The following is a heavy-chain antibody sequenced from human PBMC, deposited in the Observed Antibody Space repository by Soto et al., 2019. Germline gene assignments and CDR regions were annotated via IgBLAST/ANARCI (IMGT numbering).Heavy chain of an antibody. CDR3: AREVAVAGHFDY. V-gene: IGHV1-69*04. CDR2: IIPILGIA. Sequence: SVKVSCKASGYTFTSYGISWVRQAPGQGLEWMGRIIPILGIANYAQKFQGRVTITADKSTSTAYMELSSLRSEDTAVYYCAREVAVAGHFDYWGQRTLVTVSS. D-gene: IGHD6-19*01. CDR1: GYTFTSYG. J-gene: IGHJ4*02.